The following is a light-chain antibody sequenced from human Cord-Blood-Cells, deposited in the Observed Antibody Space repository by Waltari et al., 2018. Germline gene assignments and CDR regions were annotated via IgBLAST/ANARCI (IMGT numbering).Light chain of an antibody. CDR3: QQYYSTPFT. J-gene: IGKJ3*01. CDR1: QSVLYSSNNKNY. Sequence: DIVMTQSPDSLAVSLGESATITCKSSQSVLYSSNNKNYLAWYQQKPGQPPKLLNYWASTRESGVPDRFSGSGSGTDFTLTISSLQAEDVAVYYCQQYYSTPFTFGPGTKVDIK. CDR2: WAS. V-gene: IGKV4-1*01.